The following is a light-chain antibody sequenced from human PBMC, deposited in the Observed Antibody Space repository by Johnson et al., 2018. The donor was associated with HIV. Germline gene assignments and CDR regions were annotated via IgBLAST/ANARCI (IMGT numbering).Light chain of an antibody. CDR1: SSNIGNNY. Sequence: QPVLTQPPSVSAAPGQKVTISCSGSSSNIGNNYVSWYQQFPGTAPKLLIYENNKRPSGIPDRFSGSTSGTSATLAITGLQTGDEADYYCGTWDSSLNVFGTGTKVTVL. J-gene: IGLJ1*01. CDR2: ENN. V-gene: IGLV1-51*02. CDR3: GTWDSSLNV.